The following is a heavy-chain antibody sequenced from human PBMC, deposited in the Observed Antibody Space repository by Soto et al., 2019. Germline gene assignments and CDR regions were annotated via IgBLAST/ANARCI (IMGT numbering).Heavy chain of an antibody. V-gene: IGHV4-4*02. CDR1: SGSISSNNW. D-gene: IGHD2-2*01. Sequence: QVQLQESGPGLVKPSGTLSLTCAVSSGSISSNNWWRWVRQPPGKGLEWIGEIYHSGCTNYNPSLKIRVTISVDKSKDQFSLNLNSVTAADTDVYYCATGGSDCSTTGYLYWYLDLWGRCTLVSVSS. CDR3: ATGGSDCSTTGYLYWYLDL. J-gene: IGHJ2*01. CDR2: IYHSGCT.